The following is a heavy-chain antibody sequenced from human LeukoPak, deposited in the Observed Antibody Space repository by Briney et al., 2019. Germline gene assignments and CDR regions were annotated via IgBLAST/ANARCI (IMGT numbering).Heavy chain of an antibody. CDR3: ARQEYCSGASCYTWFDP. Sequence: GESLKISCKGSGYSINNYWIAWVRQMPGKGLEWMGIIYPADSDIRYSPSFQGQVTISADKSISTACLQWNSLKASDTAMYYCARQEYCSGASCYTWFDPWGQGTLVTVSS. CDR1: GYSINNYW. J-gene: IGHJ5*02. V-gene: IGHV5-51*01. CDR2: IYPADSDI. D-gene: IGHD2-15*01.